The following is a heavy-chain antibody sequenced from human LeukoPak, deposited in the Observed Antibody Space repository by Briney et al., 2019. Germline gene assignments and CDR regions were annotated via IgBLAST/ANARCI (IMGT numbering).Heavy chain of an antibody. CDR1: GFTFNSYA. D-gene: IGHD1-26*01. CDR2: IRSNGGST. CDR3: AKAPVGATSYFDS. V-gene: IGHV3-64D*08. J-gene: IGHJ4*02. Sequence: HPGGSLRLSCSASGFTFNSYAMHWVRQAPGKGLEYVSGIRSNGGSTYYADSVKGRFTISRDNSKNILYLQMSSLRPEDTAVYYCAKAPVGATSYFDSWGQGTLVTVSS.